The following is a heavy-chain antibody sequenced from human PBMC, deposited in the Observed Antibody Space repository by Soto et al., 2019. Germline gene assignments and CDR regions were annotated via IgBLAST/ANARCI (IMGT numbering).Heavy chain of an antibody. J-gene: IGHJ3*02. CDR2: IRSKAYGGTT. CDR3: TRDEDIVVVPAADNDAFDI. CDR1: GFTFGDYA. D-gene: IGHD2-2*01. V-gene: IGHV3-49*03. Sequence: GGSLRLSCTASGFTFGDYAMSWFRQAPGKGLEWVGFIRSKAYGGTTEYAASVKGRFTISRDDSKSIAYLQMNSLKTEDTAVYYCTRDEDIVVVPAADNDAFDIWGQGTMVTVSS.